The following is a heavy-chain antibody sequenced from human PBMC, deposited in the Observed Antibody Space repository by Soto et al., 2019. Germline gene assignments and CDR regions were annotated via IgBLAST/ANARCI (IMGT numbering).Heavy chain of an antibody. D-gene: IGHD3-10*01. J-gene: IGHJ6*03. CDR1: GGTFSSYT. CDR2: IIPILGIA. Sequence: QVQLVQSGAEVKKPGSSVKVSCKASGGTFSSYTISWVRQAPGQGLEWMGRIIPILGIANYAQKFQGRVTIPPEKPGGTPYMRWRGLRCETRAVYYVGRGRWGVRVREFIKPLCPPPAMDVWGKGTTVTVSS. CDR3: GRGRWGVRVREFIKPLCPPPAMDV. V-gene: IGHV1-69*02.